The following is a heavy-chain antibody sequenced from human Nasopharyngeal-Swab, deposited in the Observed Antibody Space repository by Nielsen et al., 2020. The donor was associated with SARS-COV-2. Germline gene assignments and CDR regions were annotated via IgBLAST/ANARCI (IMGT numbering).Heavy chain of an antibody. CDR1: GFTFSSYW. CDR2: IKQDGSEK. D-gene: IGHD4-23*01. V-gene: IGHV3-7*01. CDR3: ARVGYGGPFDY. J-gene: IGHJ4*02. Sequence: GGSLRLSCAASGFTFSSYWMSWVRQAPGKGLEWVANIKQDGSEKYYVDSVKGRFTISRDNAENSLYLQMNSLRAEDTAVYYCARVGYGGPFDYWGQGTLVTVSS.